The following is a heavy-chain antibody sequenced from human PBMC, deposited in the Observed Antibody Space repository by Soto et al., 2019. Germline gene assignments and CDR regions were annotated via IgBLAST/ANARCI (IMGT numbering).Heavy chain of an antibody. D-gene: IGHD6-19*01. CDR1: GYTFTSYS. V-gene: IGHV1-3*01. J-gene: IGHJ6*02. CDR2: INAGNGNT. CDR3: AREAGYSSGWYYAFMGTSAPYYYGMDV. Sequence: ASANLSCNASGYTFTSYSMQWLRQAPGQRLEWMGWINAGNGNTKYSQKFPGRATITRDTSASTAYMALSSLRSDDTAVYYCAREAGYSSGWYYAFMGTSAPYYYGMDVWGQGTTVTVSS.